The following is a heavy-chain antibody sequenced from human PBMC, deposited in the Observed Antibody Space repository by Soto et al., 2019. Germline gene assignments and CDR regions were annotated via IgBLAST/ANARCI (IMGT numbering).Heavy chain of an antibody. Sequence: SETLSLTCAVYGGSFSGYYWSWIRQPPGKGLEWIGEINHSGSTNYNPSLKSRVTISVDTSRNQFSLKLSSVTAADTAVYYCARGRNWNDGNDYRGQGTLVTVSS. V-gene: IGHV4-34*01. CDR2: INHSGST. D-gene: IGHD1-1*01. CDR3: ARGRNWNDGNDY. CDR1: GGSFSGYY. J-gene: IGHJ4*02.